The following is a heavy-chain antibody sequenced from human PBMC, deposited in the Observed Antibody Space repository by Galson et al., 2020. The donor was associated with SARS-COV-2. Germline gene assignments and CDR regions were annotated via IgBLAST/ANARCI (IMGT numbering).Heavy chain of an antibody. J-gene: IGHJ4*02. CDR2: ISWNSGSI. CDR1: GFTFDDYA. Sequence: GGSLRLSCAASGFTFDDYAMHWVRQAPGKGLEWVSGISWNSGSIGYAESVKGRFTISRDNAKNALYLQMNSLRAEDTALYYCAKMAGYGDYVDYWGQGTLVTVSS. CDR3: AKMAGYGDYVDY. D-gene: IGHD4-17*01. V-gene: IGHV3-9*01.